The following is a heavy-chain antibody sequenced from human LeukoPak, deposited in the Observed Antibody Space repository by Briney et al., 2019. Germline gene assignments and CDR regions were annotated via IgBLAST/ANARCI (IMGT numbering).Heavy chain of an antibody. J-gene: IGHJ4*02. CDR2: ISSSGSTI. CDR1: GFTFSDYY. CDR3: AKPMVVGATDYFDY. D-gene: IGHD1-26*01. V-gene: IGHV3-11*01. Sequence: GGSLRLSCAASGFTFSDYYMSWIRQAPGKGLEWASYISSSGSTIYYADSVKGRFTISRDNAKNSLYLQMNSLRAEDTAVYYCAKPMVVGATDYFDYWGQGTLVTVSS.